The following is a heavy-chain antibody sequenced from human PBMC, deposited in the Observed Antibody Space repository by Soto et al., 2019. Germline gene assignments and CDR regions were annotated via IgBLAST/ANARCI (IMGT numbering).Heavy chain of an antibody. J-gene: IGHJ1*01. V-gene: IGHV3-30*03. Sequence: QVQLVESGGGVVQPGGSLRLSCAASGFTFHGYGMHWVRQSPGEGLEWVAVLANDESDQYFADSVKGRFTISRDNSKNTLYLQLDSLRPEDTAVYYCARSIGGSSYYPPEYCGQGTLVTVSS. CDR3: ARSIGGSSYYPPEY. CDR1: GFTFHGYG. D-gene: IGHD6-13*01. CDR2: LANDESDQ.